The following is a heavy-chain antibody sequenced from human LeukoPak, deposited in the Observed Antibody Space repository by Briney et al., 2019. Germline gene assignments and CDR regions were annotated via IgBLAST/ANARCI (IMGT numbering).Heavy chain of an antibody. J-gene: IGHJ4*02. D-gene: IGHD2-2*01. CDR3: ARAEGYCGSTSCYPYFDY. V-gene: IGHV1-46*01. Sequence: ASVTVSCKASGYTFTSYYMHWVRQAPGQGLEWMGIINPSGGSTSYAQKFQGRVTMTRDTSTSTVYMELSSLRSEDTAVYYCARAEGYCGSTSCYPYFDYWGQGTLVTVSS. CDR1: GYTFTSYY. CDR2: INPSGGST.